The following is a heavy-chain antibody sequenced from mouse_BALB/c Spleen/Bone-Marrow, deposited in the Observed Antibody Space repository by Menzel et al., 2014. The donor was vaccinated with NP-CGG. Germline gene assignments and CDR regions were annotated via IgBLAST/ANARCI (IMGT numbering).Heavy chain of an antibody. CDR1: GYTFTSYV. J-gene: IGHJ3*01. Sequence: VQLQQSGPELVKPGASVKMSCKASGYTFTSYVMHWVKQKPGQGLEWIGYINPHNDGTKYNEKFKGKATLTSDKSSSTAYMELSSLTSEDSAVYYCARPYYYGSSGDSWFAYWGQGTLVTVSA. D-gene: IGHD1-1*01. V-gene: IGHV1-14*01. CDR3: ARPYYYGSSGDSWFAY. CDR2: INPHNDGT.